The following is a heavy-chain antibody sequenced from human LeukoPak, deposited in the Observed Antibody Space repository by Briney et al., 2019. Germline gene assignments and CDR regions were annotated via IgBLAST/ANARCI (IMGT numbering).Heavy chain of an antibody. CDR2: FDPEDGET. D-gene: IGHD2-2*01. CDR1: GYTLTELS. CDR3: ARGCSSTSCYYYYYYGMAV. V-gene: IGHV1-24*01. Sequence: ASVKVSCKVSGYTLTELSMHWVRQAPGKGLEWMGGFDPEDGETIYAQKFQGRVTMTEDTSTDTAYMELSSLRSEDTAVYYCARGCSSTSCYYYYYYGMAVWGQGTTVTVSS. J-gene: IGHJ6*02.